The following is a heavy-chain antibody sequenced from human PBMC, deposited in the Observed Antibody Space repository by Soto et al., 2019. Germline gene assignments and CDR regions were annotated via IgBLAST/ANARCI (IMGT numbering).Heavy chain of an antibody. CDR1: GYTFTRYY. D-gene: IGHD6-6*01. CDR3: ARDQYSSSTLFDY. J-gene: IGHJ4*02. CDR2: INPNSGGT. Sequence: ASVEVSCKASGYTFTRYYMHWVRQAPGQGLEWMGWINPNSGGTNYAQKFQGWVTMTMDTSISTAYMELSRLRSDDTAVYYCARDQYSSSTLFDYWGQGTLVTVSS. V-gene: IGHV1-2*04.